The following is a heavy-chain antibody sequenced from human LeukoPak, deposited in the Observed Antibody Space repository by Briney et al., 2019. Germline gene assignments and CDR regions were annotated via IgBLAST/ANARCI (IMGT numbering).Heavy chain of an antibody. CDR2: INIDERIT. D-gene: IGHD3-10*01. CDR1: GFSFSTQR. J-gene: IGHJ4*02. Sequence: GGSLRLSCAASGFSFSTQRIHWVRQAPGKGLVWVSYINIDERITGYADSVKGRFTISRDNAKNTLYLQMNSLRAEDTAIYYRFREGGDWGQGTLVTVSS. V-gene: IGHV3-74*01. CDR3: FREGGD.